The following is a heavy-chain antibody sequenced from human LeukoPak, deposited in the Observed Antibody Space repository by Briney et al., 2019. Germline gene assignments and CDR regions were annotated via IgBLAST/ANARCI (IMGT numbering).Heavy chain of an antibody. V-gene: IGHV4-4*07. CDR3: ARLVVMGLYFDY. CDR1: GGSISSCY. J-gene: IGHJ4*02. Sequence: SETRSLTCTVSGGSISSCYWSWIRQPAGKGLEWIGRIYTSGSTNYNPSLKSRVTMSVDTSKNQFSLKLSSVTAADTAVYYCARLVVMGLYFDYWGQGTLVSVSS. D-gene: IGHD3-22*01. CDR2: IYTSGST.